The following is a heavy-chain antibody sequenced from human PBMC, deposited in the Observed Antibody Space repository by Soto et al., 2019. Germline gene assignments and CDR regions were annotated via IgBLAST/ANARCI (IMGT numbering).Heavy chain of an antibody. J-gene: IGHJ6*02. CDR1: GFTFSSYE. CDR2: ISSSGSTI. V-gene: IGHV3-48*03. Sequence: GGSLRLSCAASGFTFSSYEMNWVRQAPGKGLEWVSYISSSGSTIYYADSVKGRFTISRDNAKNSLYLQMNSLRAEDTAVYYCARGGPRITAAGSYYYYYYGMDVWGQGTTVTVSS. CDR3: ARGGPRITAAGSYYYYYYGMDV. D-gene: IGHD6-13*01.